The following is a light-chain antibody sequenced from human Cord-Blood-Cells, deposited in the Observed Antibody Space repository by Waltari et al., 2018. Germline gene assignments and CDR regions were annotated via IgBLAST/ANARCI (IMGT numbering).Light chain of an antibody. J-gene: IGLJ2*01. CDR1: SSAVGSYIL. V-gene: IGLV2-23*02. CDR3: CSYAGSSTSVV. Sequence: QSALTQPASVSGSPGQSITISCTGTSSAVGSYILVSWYQQHPGKAPKRMIYEVSKRPSGVSNRFSGSKSGNTASLTISGLQAEDEADYYCCSYAGSSTSVVFGGGTKLTVL. CDR2: EVS.